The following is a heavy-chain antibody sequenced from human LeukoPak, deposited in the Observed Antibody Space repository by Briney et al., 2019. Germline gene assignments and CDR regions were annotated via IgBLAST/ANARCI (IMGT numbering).Heavy chain of an antibody. J-gene: IGHJ4*02. CDR1: GFTSSTYS. CDR2: ISGSSYYI. D-gene: IGHD2-15*01. Sequence: GGSLRLSCIASGFTSSTYSMNWVRQAPGKGLEWVSSISGSSYYIYYADSVKGRFTISRDNAKNSLFLQMNSLRAEDTAVYYCAKDGVRGYCSGGSCGLFDYWGQGTLVTVSS. CDR3: AKDGVRGYCSGGSCGLFDY. V-gene: IGHV3-21*01.